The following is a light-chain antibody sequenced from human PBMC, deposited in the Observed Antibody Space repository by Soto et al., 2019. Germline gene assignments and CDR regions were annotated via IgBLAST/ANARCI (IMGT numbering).Light chain of an antibody. J-gene: IGKJ3*01. CDR2: GAS. V-gene: IGKV3-20*01. Sequence: EIVLTQSPGTLSLSPGERATLSCRASQSINSRYLAWYQQKPGQAPRLLIYGASSRATGIPDRFSGSGYGTDFTLTISRLGPEDFAVYYCQQFGSSPGFTFGSGTKVDIK. CDR1: QSINSRY. CDR3: QQFGSSPGFT.